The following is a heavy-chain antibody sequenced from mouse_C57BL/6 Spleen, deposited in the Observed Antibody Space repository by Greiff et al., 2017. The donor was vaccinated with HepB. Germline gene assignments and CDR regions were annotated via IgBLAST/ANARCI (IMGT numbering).Heavy chain of an antibody. D-gene: IGHD2-4*01. CDR2: ISSGSSTI. CDR1: GFTFSDYG. V-gene: IGHV5-17*01. J-gene: IGHJ4*01. Sequence: EVKLVEPGGGLVKPGGSLKLSCAASGFTFSDYGMHWVRQAPEKGLEWVAYISSGSSTIYYADTVKGRFTISRDNAKNTLFLQMTSLRSEDTAMYYCARLDDYPYAMDYWGQGTSVTVSS. CDR3: ARLDDYPYAMDY.